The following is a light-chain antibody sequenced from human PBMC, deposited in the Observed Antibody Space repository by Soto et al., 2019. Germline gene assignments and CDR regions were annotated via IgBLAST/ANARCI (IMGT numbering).Light chain of an antibody. CDR1: KNINTS. CDR3: QQYNTFWT. V-gene: IGKV1-5*01. J-gene: IGKJ1*01. Sequence: DIQITQSTSTLSSSVRDRHTMPCRASKNINTSVAWYQQKPGKAPKLLIYDASSLESGVPSRFSGSGSGTEFTLTISSLQPDDFATYYCQQYNTFWTFGPGTKVDIK. CDR2: DAS.